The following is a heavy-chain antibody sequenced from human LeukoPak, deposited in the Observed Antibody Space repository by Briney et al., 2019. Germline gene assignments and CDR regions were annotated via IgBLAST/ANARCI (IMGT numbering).Heavy chain of an antibody. CDR3: ARAVGATRVIDYYYYYMDV. J-gene: IGHJ6*03. Sequence: GGSLRLSCAASGFIFRNYGMNWVRQPPGKGLEWVSGVSPNGETAYYADSVKGRFTISRDNAKNSLYLQMNSLRAEDTAVYYCARAVGATRVIDYYYYYMDVWGKGTTVTVSS. V-gene: IGHV3-23*01. CDR1: GFIFRNYG. D-gene: IGHD1-26*01. CDR2: VSPNGETA.